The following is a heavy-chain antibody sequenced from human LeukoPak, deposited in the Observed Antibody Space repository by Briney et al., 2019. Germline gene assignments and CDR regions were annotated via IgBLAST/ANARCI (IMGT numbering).Heavy chain of an antibody. CDR1: GFTFSSYD. CDR2: IRYDGSYT. J-gene: IGHJ4*02. V-gene: IGHV3-30*02. CDR3: AREPRFTSGGSFAY. D-gene: IGHD3-10*01. Sequence: GGSLRLSCEASGFTFSSYDMHWVRQAPGKGLEWVAFIRYDGSYTYYADSVKGRFTISRDNAKNSLYLQMNSLRAEDTAVYYCAREPRFTSGGSFAYWGQGTLVTVSS.